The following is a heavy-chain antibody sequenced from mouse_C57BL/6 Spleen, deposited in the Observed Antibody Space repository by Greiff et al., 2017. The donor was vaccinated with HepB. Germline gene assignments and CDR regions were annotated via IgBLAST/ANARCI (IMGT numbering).Heavy chain of an antibody. CDR1: GYTFTSYW. J-gene: IGHJ4*01. Sequence: VQLQQPGAELVMPGASVKLSCKASGYTFTSYWMHWVKQRPGQGLEWIGEIDPSDSYTNYNQKFKGKSTLTVDKSSSTAYMQLSSLTSEDSAVYYCARGRANRARYYAMDYWGQGTSVTVSS. D-gene: IGHD3-1*01. V-gene: IGHV1-69*01. CDR2: IDPSDSYT. CDR3: ARGRANRARYYAMDY.